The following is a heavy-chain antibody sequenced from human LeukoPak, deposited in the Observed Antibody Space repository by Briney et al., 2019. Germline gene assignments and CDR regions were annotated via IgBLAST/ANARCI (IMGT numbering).Heavy chain of an antibody. V-gene: IGHV4-59*01. CDR2: IYFSGST. D-gene: IGHD1-26*01. J-gene: IGHJ4*02. Sequence: PSETLSLTCTVSVGSLSGYYWSWLRQPPGKGLEWISYIYFSGSTYYNPSPKSRATISVDTSKTQFFLKLTSVTTADTAVYYCAGAALVGATLFGWGQGTLVAVSS. CDR1: VGSLSGYY. CDR3: AGAALVGATLFG.